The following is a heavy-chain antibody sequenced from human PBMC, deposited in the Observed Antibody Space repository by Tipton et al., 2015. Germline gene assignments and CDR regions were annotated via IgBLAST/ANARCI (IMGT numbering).Heavy chain of an antibody. D-gene: IGHD5/OR15-5a*01. CDR2: IYVGDSDT. CDR3: ARRHVYDYYLDN. Sequence: VQLAQSGAEVKKPGESLKISCKGSGYSFTDSWIAWVRQMPGKGLEWMGIIYVGDSDTRYSQSFQGQVTISADKSISTAYLQWSSLKASDSAMYYCARRHVYDYYLDNWGQGTLVIVSS. V-gene: IGHV5-51*01. CDR1: GYSFTDSW. J-gene: IGHJ4*02.